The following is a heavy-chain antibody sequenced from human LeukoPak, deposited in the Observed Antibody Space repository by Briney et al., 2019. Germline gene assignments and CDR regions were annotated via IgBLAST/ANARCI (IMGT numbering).Heavy chain of an antibody. Sequence: PGGSLRLSCAASGFTFSSYGMHWVRQAPGKGLEWVAFIRYDGNNKYYADSVKGRFTISRDNSKNTLYLQMNSLRAEDTAVYYCAKDPQKWESYFDYWGQGTLVTVSS. D-gene: IGHD1-26*01. CDR2: IRYDGNNK. V-gene: IGHV3-30*02. CDR3: AKDPQKWESYFDY. CDR1: GFTFSSYG. J-gene: IGHJ4*02.